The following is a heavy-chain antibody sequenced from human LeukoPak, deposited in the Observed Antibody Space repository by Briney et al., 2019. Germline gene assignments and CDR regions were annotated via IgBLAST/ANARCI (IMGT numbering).Heavy chain of an antibody. Sequence: PSETLSLTCTVSGGSISSYYWSWIRQPPGKGLEWIGYIYYSGSTNYNPSLKSRVTISVDTSKNQFSLRLSSVTAADTAVYYCAGTPALGYSYGYRPSSLDYYYGMDVWGQGTTVTVSS. CDR3: AGTPALGYSYGYRPSSLDYYYGMDV. D-gene: IGHD5-18*01. V-gene: IGHV4-59*01. J-gene: IGHJ6*02. CDR2: IYYSGST. CDR1: GGSISSYY.